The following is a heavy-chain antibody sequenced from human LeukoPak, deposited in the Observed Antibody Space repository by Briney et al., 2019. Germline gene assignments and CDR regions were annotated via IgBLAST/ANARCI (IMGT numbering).Heavy chain of an antibody. J-gene: IGHJ6*03. CDR2: IYHSGST. V-gene: IGHV4-30-2*01. CDR1: GGSISSGGYY. Sequence: SQTLSLTCTVSGGSISSGGYYWSWIRQPPGKGLEWIGYIYHSGSTYYNPSLKSRVTISVDRSKNQFSLKLSSVTAADTAVYYCARYSSSAYYYYYMDVWGKGTTVTVSS. CDR3: ARYSSSAYYYYYMDV. D-gene: IGHD6-6*01.